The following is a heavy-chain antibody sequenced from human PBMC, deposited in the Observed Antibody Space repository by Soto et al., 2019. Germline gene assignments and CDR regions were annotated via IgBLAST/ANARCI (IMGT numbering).Heavy chain of an antibody. Sequence: ASVKVSCKASGYTFTSYDINWVRQATGQGLEWMGWMNPNSGNTGYAQKFQGRVTMTRNTSISTAYMELSSLRSEDTAVYYCARGRPHCISTSCYLEAFDIWGQGTMVTVSS. J-gene: IGHJ3*02. D-gene: IGHD2-2*01. V-gene: IGHV1-8*01. CDR2: MNPNSGNT. CDR3: ARGRPHCISTSCYLEAFDI. CDR1: GYTFTSYD.